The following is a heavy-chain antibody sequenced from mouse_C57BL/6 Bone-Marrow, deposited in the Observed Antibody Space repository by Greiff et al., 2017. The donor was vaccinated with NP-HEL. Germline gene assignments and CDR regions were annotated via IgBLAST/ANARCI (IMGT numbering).Heavy chain of an antibody. D-gene: IGHD3-2*02. CDR2: IDPSDSYT. CDR1: GYTFTSYW. V-gene: IGHV1-69*01. Sequence: QVQLQQPGAELVMPGASVKLSCKASGYTFTSYWMHWVKQRPGQGLEWIGEIDPSDSYTNYNQKFKGKSTLTVDKSSITAYMQLSSLTSEDSAVYYCARELRLLYYFDYWGQGTTLTVSS. CDR3: ARELRLLYYFDY. J-gene: IGHJ2*01.